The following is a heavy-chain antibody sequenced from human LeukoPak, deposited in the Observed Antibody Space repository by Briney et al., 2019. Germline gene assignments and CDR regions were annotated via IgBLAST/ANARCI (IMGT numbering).Heavy chain of an antibody. CDR1: GGTFSSYA. D-gene: IGHD1-14*01. V-gene: IGHV1-69*13. CDR2: IIPIFGTA. J-gene: IGHJ3*02. Sequence: GASVKVSCKASGGTFSSYAISWVRRAPGQGLEWMGGIIPIFGTANYAQKFQGRVTITADESTSTAYMELSSLRSEDTAVYYCARDSKPRAVGAFDIWGQGTMVTVSS. CDR3: ARDSKPRAVGAFDI.